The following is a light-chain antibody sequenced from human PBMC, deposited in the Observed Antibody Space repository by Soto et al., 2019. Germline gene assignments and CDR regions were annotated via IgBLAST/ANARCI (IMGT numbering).Light chain of an antibody. V-gene: IGKV1D-8*01. CDR3: QQYYSFPLT. Sequence: VICMTQSPSLLSASTGDRVTISCLMSQGISSYLAWYQQKPGKAPELLIYAASTLQSGVPSRFSGSGSGTDFTLTISCLQSEDFATYYCQQYYSFPLTFGGGTKVEIK. J-gene: IGKJ4*01. CDR1: QGISSY. CDR2: AAS.